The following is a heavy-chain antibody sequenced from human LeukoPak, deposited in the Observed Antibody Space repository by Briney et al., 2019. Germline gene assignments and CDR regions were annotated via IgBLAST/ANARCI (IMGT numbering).Heavy chain of an antibody. D-gene: IGHD3-9*01. CDR3: ARDNYDILTGYYNDDY. CDR2: ISGSSTYI. V-gene: IGHV3-21*01. CDR1: GFTFNTYS. J-gene: IGHJ4*02. Sequence: GGSLRLSCAASGFTFNTYSLIWVRQAPGKGLEWVSSISGSSTYIFYADSVKGRFTISRDNAKNSLYLQMNSLRAEDTAVYYCARDNYDILTGYYNDDYWGQGTLVTVSS.